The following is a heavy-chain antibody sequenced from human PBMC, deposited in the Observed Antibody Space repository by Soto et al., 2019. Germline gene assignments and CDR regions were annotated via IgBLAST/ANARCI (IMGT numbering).Heavy chain of an antibody. CDR3: SRYIRGPTVYYFDF. J-gene: IGHJ4*02. CDR1: GFTFSSYA. V-gene: IGHV3-23*01. D-gene: IGHD1-1*01. Sequence: LRLSCAASGFTFSSYAMTWVRQAPGKGLEWVSIVSYNGGDTYYADSVKGRFTISRDNSKDTVALQMNGLRAEDTAVYYCSRYIRGPTVYYFDFWGPGVLVTVSS. CDR2: VSYNGGDT.